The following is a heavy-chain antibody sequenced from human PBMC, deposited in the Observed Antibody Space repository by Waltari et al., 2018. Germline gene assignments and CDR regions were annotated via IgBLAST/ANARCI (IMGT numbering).Heavy chain of an antibody. CDR2: IRNKANFYST. Sequence: EVQLVESGGGLVQPGGSLRLACAASGFTFRDTYMGGVRQAPGKGLEWVARIRNKANFYSTEYVPSVKGRFTISRDDSKSSLYLQMNSPKSEDTAVYYCVRIRLGPTTRIFDSWGQGTLVTVSS. J-gene: IGHJ4*02. CDR1: GFTFRDTY. D-gene: IGHD1-26*01. V-gene: IGHV3-72*01. CDR3: VRIRLGPTTRIFDS.